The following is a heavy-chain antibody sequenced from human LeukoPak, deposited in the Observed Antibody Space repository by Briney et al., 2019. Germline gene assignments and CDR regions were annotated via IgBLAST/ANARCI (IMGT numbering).Heavy chain of an antibody. J-gene: IGHJ4*02. CDR3: AKEVKDFWSGYYFDY. D-gene: IGHD3-3*01. CDR2: IYSGGDT. CDR1: GFIVSSDY. V-gene: IGHV3-53*01. Sequence: PGGSLRLSCAVSGFIVSSDYMSWVRQAPGKGPEWVSVIYSGGDTYYADSVKGRFTISRDNSKNTLYLQMNSLRAEDTAVYYCAKEVKDFWSGYYFDYWGQGTLVTVSS.